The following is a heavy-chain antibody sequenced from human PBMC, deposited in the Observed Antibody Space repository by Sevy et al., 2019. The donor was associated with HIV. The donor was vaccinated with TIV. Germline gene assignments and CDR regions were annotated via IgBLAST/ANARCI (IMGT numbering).Heavy chain of an antibody. J-gene: IGHJ3*02. V-gene: IGHV3-74*01. Sequence: GGSLRLSCAASGFTFSHYWMHWVRQAPGKGLVWVPRINSDGSSTNYADSVKGRLIISSVNAKNTLYLQMNSLRADDTAVLNCARYRVVGATTACDIWGQGTMVTVSS. CDR2: INSDGSST. CDR3: ARYRVVGATTACDI. CDR1: GFTFSHYW. D-gene: IGHD1-26*01.